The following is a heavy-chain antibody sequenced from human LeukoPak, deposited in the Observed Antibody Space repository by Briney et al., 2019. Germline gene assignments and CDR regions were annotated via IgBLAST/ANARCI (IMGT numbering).Heavy chain of an antibody. V-gene: IGHV3-23*01. Sequence: ETLSLTCAVSGGSISSSNWWSWVRQAPGQGLEWVSAISGSGGSTYYADSVKGRFTISRDNSKNTLYLQMNSLRAEDTAVYYCAKVYPLYYYNSSGYYYFDYWGQGTLVTVSS. J-gene: IGHJ4*02. CDR3: AKVYPLYYYNSSGYYYFDY. CDR2: ISGSGGST. D-gene: IGHD3-22*01. CDR1: GGSISSSN.